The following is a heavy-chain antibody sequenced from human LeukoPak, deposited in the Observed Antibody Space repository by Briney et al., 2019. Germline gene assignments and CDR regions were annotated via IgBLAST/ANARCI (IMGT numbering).Heavy chain of an antibody. CDR2: IWNEGTNK. Sequence: GGSLRLSCAASGFSFSNYGMHWARQAPGKGLEWVALIWNEGTNKYYADSVKGRFTISRDNSKNTLYLQMNSLRTEDTAVYYCVGDTPPGGDFFFNYWGQGALVTVSS. CDR1: GFSFSNYG. J-gene: IGHJ4*02. D-gene: IGHD3-16*01. CDR3: VGDTPPGGDFFFNY. V-gene: IGHV3-33*01.